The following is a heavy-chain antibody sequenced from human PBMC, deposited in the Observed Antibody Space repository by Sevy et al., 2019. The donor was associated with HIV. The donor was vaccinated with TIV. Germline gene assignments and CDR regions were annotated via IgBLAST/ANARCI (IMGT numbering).Heavy chain of an antibody. CDR1: GGTFSSYA. Sequence: ASVKVSCKASGGTFSSYAISWVRQAPGQGLEWMGGIIPIFGTANYAQKFQGRVTITADKSTSTAYMELSRPRSEDTAVYYCARDRQIVDTAMVGQPYYYYMDVWGKGTTVTVSS. CDR2: IIPIFGTA. D-gene: IGHD5-18*01. V-gene: IGHV1-69*06. CDR3: ARDRQIVDTAMVGQPYYYYMDV. J-gene: IGHJ6*03.